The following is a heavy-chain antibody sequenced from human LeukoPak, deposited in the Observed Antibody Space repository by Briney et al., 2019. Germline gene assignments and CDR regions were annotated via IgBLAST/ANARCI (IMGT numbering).Heavy chain of an antibody. CDR2: IYYSGNT. D-gene: IGHD2/OR15-2a*01. CDR1: GDSISRSY. CDR3: ARHRNFFDY. Sequence: KPSETLSLTCTVSGDSISRSYWSWIRQPPGKGLEWIGYIYYSGNTNYNPSLKGRVTISVDTSRNRFSLKLSSVTAADTAVYYCARHRNFFDYWGQGILVTVSS. J-gene: IGHJ4*02. V-gene: IGHV4-59*01.